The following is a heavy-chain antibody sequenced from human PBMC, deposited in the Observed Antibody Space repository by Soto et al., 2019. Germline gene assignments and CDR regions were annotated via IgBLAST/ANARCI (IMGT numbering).Heavy chain of an antibody. J-gene: IGHJ1*01. Sequence: QVQLQQWGAGLLKPSETLSLTCAGYGGSFSGYYWSWIRQSPGKGLEWIGEINHSGSTNYNPSLWSRVTISVDTSKNQFSLELNSVTAADTAVYYCTRGFRLRYFDWGQGTLVTVSS. V-gene: IGHV4-34*01. CDR1: GGSFSGYY. CDR3: TRGFRLRYFD. D-gene: IGHD3-9*01. CDR2: INHSGST.